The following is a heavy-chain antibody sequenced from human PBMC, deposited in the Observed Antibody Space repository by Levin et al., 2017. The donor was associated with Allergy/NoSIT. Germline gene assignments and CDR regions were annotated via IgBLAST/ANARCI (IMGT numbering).Heavy chain of an antibody. CDR3: ARDAVGEKDDF. CDR2: ITYDESNK. D-gene: IGHD1-26*01. J-gene: IGHJ4*02. CDR1: GFAFSTYG. V-gene: IGHV3-30*03. Sequence: GGSLRLSCAASGFAFSTYGMHWVRQAPGKGLEWVAVITYDESNKFYADSVKGRFSISRDISKNTVYLHMNSLRPEDSAVYYCARDAVGEKDDFWGQGTLVTVSS.